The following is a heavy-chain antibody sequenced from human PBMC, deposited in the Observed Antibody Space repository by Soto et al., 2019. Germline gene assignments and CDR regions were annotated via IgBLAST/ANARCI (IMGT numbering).Heavy chain of an antibody. CDR2: IYSGGST. D-gene: IGHD6-19*01. Sequence: AGGSLRLSCAASGFTVSSNYMSWVRQAPGKGLEWVSVIYSGGSTYYADSVKGRFTISRDNSKNTLYLQMNSLRAEDTAVYYCARDPSSGWYQGHDYWGQGTLVTVSS. CDR1: GFTVSSNY. CDR3: ARDPSSGWYQGHDY. J-gene: IGHJ4*02. V-gene: IGHV3-66*01.